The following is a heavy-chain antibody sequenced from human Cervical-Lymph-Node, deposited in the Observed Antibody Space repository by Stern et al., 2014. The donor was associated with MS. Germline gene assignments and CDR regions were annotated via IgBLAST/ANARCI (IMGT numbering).Heavy chain of an antibody. J-gene: IGHJ4*02. D-gene: IGHD3/OR15-3a*01. CDR2: LKSKTDGGTT. V-gene: IGHV3-15*01. CDR1: GLTVTYAW. Sequence: EVQLVESGGGLVKPGGSLRLSCAASGLTVTYAWVTWVRQAPGKGLEWIGRLKSKTDGGTTDYAGSVKGRFSISRDDSKNTVYLQMNNLKAGDTAVYHCATDRGAAQLGLWGRGTLVTVSS. CDR3: ATDRGAAQLGL.